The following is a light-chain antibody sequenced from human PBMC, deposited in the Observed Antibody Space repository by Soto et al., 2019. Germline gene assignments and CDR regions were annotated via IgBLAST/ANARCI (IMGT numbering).Light chain of an antibody. V-gene: IGKV3-20*01. CDR3: QQYGSSTYT. CDR2: DVS. J-gene: IGKJ5*01. Sequence: EIVLTQSPRTLSWSPGERATLSGRASQSVRNNYLAWYQQRPGQAPRLLIYDVSTRATGIPARFSGSGSGTDFTLTISSLETEDFAIYYCQQYGSSTYTFGLGTRLEIK. CDR1: QSVRNNY.